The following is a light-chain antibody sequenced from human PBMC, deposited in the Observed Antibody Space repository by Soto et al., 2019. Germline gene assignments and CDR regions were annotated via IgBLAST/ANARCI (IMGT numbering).Light chain of an antibody. V-gene: IGKV1-5*03. CDR2: KAS. J-gene: IGKJ1*01. CDR1: QSISSW. CDR3: QQYNSYPTWT. Sequence: DIQMTQSPSTLSASVGDRVTITCRASQSISSWLACYQQKPGKPPKPRIYKASSLESGVPSRFNVSGSGTEFTLTISSLQPDDFATYYCQQYNSYPTWTFGQGTKVEIK.